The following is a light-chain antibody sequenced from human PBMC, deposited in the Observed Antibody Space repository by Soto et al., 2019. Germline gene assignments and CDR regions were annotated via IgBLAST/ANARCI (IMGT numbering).Light chain of an antibody. J-gene: IGLJ1*01. CDR3: SSYTSSSTLYV. CDR2: EVS. CDR1: SSDVGGYNY. Sequence: QPVLTQPASVSGSPGQSITISCTGTSSDVGGYNYVSWYQQNPGKAPKLMIYEVSNRPSGVSTRFSGSKSGNTASLTISGLQAEDEADYYCSSYTSSSTLYVFGTGTKVTVL. V-gene: IGLV2-14*01.